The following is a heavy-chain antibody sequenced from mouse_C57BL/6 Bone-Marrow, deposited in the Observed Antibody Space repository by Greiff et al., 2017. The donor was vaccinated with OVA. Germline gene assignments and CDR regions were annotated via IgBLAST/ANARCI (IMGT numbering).Heavy chain of an antibody. J-gene: IGHJ2*01. V-gene: IGHV5-17*01. CDR1: GFTFSDYG. Sequence: EVQLVESGGGLVKPGGSLKLSCAASGFTFSDYGMHWVRQAPEKGLEWVAYISSGSSTIYYADTVKGRFTISRDNAKNTMFLQMTSLRSEDTAMYYCATVSTTVVAIDYWGQGTTLTVSS. D-gene: IGHD1-1*01. CDR3: ATVSTTVVAIDY. CDR2: ISSGSSTI.